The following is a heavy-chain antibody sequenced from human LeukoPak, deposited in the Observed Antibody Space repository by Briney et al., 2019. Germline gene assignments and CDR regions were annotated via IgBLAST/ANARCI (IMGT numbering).Heavy chain of an antibody. Sequence: GGSLRLSCAASGFTFSSYAMSWVRQAPGKGLEWVSAISGSGGSTYYADSVKGRFTISRDNSKNTLYLQMNSLRAEDTAVYYCAKDLYPRIAVASTHWGQGTLVTVSS. J-gene: IGHJ4*02. CDR3: AKDLYPRIAVASTH. V-gene: IGHV3-23*01. CDR2: ISGSGGST. D-gene: IGHD6-19*01. CDR1: GFTFSSYA.